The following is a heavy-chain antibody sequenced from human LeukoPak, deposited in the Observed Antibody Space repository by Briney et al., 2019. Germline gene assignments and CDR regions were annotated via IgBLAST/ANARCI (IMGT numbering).Heavy chain of an antibody. CDR3: AKGLPDVVIPFDY. V-gene: IGHV3-23*01. Sequence: GGSLRLSCAASGFTFSIFAMSWARQAPGKGLEWVSAISGSGGTTYYADSVKGRFTISRDNSKNTLYLQMNSLRAEDTALYYCAKGLPDVVIPFDYWGQGTLVTVSS. D-gene: IGHD3-16*02. J-gene: IGHJ4*02. CDR2: ISGSGGTT. CDR1: GFTFSIFA.